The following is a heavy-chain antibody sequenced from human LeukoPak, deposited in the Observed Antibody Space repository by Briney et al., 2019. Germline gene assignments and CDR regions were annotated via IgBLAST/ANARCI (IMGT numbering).Heavy chain of an antibody. CDR1: GYSFTSYW. Sequence: GESLKISCKGSGYSFTSYWIGWVRQMPGKGLEWMGIIYPGDSDTRYSPSFQGQVTISADKSISTAYLQWSSLKASDTAMYYCATQSYYYDSSGYIPFSYWGPGTLVTVSS. D-gene: IGHD3-22*01. CDR2: IYPGDSDT. CDR3: ATQSYYYDSSGYIPFSY. V-gene: IGHV5-51*01. J-gene: IGHJ4*02.